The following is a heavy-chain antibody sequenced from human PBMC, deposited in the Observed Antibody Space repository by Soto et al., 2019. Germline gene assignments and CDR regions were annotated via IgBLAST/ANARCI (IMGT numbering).Heavy chain of an antibody. CDR2: IYYSGST. V-gene: IGHV4-30-4*01. CDR3: ARARYYDSSGYLSVFYYYGMDV. CDR1: GGSISSDDYY. D-gene: IGHD3-22*01. J-gene: IGHJ6*02. Sequence: PSETLSLTCTVSGGSISSDDYYWSWIRQPPGKGLEWIGYIYYSGSTYYNPSLKSRVTISVDTSKNQFSLKLSSVTAADTAVYYCARARYYDSSGYLSVFYYYGMDVWGPGTTVTVSS.